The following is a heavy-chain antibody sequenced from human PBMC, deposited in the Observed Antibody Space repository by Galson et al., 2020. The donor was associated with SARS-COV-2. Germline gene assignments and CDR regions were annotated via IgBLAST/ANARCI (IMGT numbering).Heavy chain of an antibody. CDR3: AKDTVEQLVLGLRGWGVEY. V-gene: IGHV3-30*18. J-gene: IGHJ4*02. CDR1: GFTFSSYD. D-gene: IGHD6-6*01. Sequence: GESLKISCAASGFTFSSYDMHWVRQAPGKGLEWVAVISYDGSNKYYVDSVKGRFTISRDNSKNTLYLQMNSLRAEDTAVYYCAKDTVEQLVLGLRGWGVEYWGQGTLVTVSS. CDR2: ISYDGSNK.